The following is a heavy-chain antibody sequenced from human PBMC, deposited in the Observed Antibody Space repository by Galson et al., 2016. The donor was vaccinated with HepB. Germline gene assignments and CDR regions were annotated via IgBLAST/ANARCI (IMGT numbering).Heavy chain of an antibody. CDR1: GSSFTNYW. CDR3: ARHPFLKSAADY. CDR2: IYSGDSDT. D-gene: IGHD6-13*01. J-gene: IGHJ4*02. V-gene: IGHV5-51*01. Sequence: QSGAEVKKPGESLKISCQGSGSSFTNYWIAWVRQMPGKGLEWMGIIYSGDSDTRYSPSFQGQITISVDKSISTAYLQWSSLKASDSAMFYCARHPFLKSAADYWGQGRLVTVSS.